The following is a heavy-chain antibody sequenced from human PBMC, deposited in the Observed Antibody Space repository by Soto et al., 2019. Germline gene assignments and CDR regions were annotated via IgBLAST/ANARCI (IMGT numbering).Heavy chain of an antibody. V-gene: IGHV3-30-3*01. CDR3: ARSYDYESPPVNFDY. CDR2: VSYDGRGQ. J-gene: IGHJ4*02. D-gene: IGHD3-22*01. Sequence: PGGSQRLSCAASGFTFSTYAMHWVRQAPGKGLEWLAVVSYDGRGQYYADSVRGRFTISRDNSNYALYLQMNSLRPEDTAVYYYARSYDYESPPVNFDYWGQGALVTVSS. CDR1: GFTFSTYA.